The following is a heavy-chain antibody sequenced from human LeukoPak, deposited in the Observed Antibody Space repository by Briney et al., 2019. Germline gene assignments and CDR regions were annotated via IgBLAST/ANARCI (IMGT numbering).Heavy chain of an antibody. CDR3: ARLRHYYYGLDV. CDR1: GDSITNYY. Sequence: QSSETLSLTCTVSGDSITNYYWNWIRQPPGRGLEWIGYIYYSDNTNYNPSLDSRISISIDTSKNQFSLKLSSVTAADTAVYYCARLRHYYYGLDVWGQGTTVTVSS. V-gene: IGHV4-59*08. CDR2: IYYSDNT. J-gene: IGHJ6*02.